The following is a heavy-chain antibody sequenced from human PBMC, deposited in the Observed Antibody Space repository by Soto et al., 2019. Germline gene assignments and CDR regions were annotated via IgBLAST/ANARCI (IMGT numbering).Heavy chain of an antibody. CDR3: AHRPRGYSYHFDY. V-gene: IGHV2-5*02. CDR1: GFSLTNRGVG. D-gene: IGHD5-18*01. Sequence: QITLKESGPTLVKPTQTLTLTCTFSGFSLTNRGVGVGWIRQPPGKALEWLALIYWDDDEGYSPSLKSRLTSTQDTSKNPVVLTMINMDPVDTATYYCAHRPRGYSYHFDYWGQGTLVTVSS. J-gene: IGHJ4*02. CDR2: IYWDDDE.